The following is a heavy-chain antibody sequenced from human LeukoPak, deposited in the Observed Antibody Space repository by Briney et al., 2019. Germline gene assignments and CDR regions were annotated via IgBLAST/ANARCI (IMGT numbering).Heavy chain of an antibody. CDR3: ARRSSGCFDS. CDR1: GFTFSSYL. J-gene: IGHJ4*02. V-gene: IGHV3-7*01. Sequence: GGSLRLSCAASGFTFSSYLMSWVRQAPAKGLEWVANINQAGSEENYVDSAKGRFTISRDNAKNSLYLQMNSLRAEDTAVYYCARRSSGCFDSWGQGTLVTVSS. CDR2: INQAGSEE. D-gene: IGHD6-19*01.